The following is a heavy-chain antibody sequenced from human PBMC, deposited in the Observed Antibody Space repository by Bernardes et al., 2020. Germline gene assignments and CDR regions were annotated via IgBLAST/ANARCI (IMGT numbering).Heavy chain of an antibody. Sequence: SETLSLTCAVYGGSFSGSYWSWIRQPPGKGLEWIGEINHSGRTNYNPSLKSRVTISVDTSKNQFSLKLSSVTAADTAVYYCARALGYCSGGSCYSSWFDPWGQGTLVTVSS. CDR2: INHSGRT. D-gene: IGHD2-15*01. CDR3: ARALGYCSGGSCYSSWFDP. J-gene: IGHJ5*02. CDR1: GGSFSGSY. V-gene: IGHV4-34*01.